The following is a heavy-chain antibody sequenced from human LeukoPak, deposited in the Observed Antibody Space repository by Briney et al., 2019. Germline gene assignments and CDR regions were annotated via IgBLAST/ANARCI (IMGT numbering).Heavy chain of an antibody. CDR1: GYTLTELS. CDR2: FDPEDGEA. J-gene: IGHJ4*02. D-gene: IGHD6-19*01. Sequence: AASVKVSCKVSGYTLTELSMHWVRQAPGKGLEWMGGFDPEDGEAIYAQKFQGRVTMTEDTSTDTAYMELSSLRSEDTAVYYCATDANSSGRQFDYWGQGTLVTVSS. V-gene: IGHV1-24*01. CDR3: ATDANSSGRQFDY.